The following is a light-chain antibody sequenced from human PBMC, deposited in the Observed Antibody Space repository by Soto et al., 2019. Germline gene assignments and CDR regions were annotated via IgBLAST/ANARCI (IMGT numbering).Light chain of an antibody. CDR2: DVD. Sequence: QSALPQPASVTGSTGQSITISCSGTSSDVGGYNYVCWYQQHPGKAPKLMIYDVDNRPSGVSNRFSGSRSGNTASLTISGLQAEDEADYYCSSYTSSNTVVFGGGTKLTV. CDR1: SSDVGGYNY. CDR3: SSYTSSNTVV. J-gene: IGLJ2*01. V-gene: IGLV2-14*01.